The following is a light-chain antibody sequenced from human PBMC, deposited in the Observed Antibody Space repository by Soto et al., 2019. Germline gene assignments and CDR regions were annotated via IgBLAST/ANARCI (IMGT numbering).Light chain of an antibody. CDR1: QSVSSNY. V-gene: IGKV3-20*01. Sequence: EIVLTQIQSTLSLSPGERATLSCRASQSVSSNYLAWFRQKPGQAPRLLIYAASTRATGIPDRFSGSGSGTAFTLTITRLEPEDFAVYYCQQYGSSPITFGQGTRLEIK. CDR3: QQYGSSPIT. J-gene: IGKJ5*01. CDR2: AAS.